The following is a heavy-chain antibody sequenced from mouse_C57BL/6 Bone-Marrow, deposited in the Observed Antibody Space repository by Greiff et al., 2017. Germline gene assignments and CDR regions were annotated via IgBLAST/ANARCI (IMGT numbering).Heavy chain of an antibody. V-gene: IGHV1-81*01. J-gene: IGHJ2*01. CDR3: ARRQLLRPLVYYFDY. CDR1: GYTFTSYG. CDR2: IYPRSGNT. D-gene: IGHD1-1*01. Sequence: VKLMESGAELARPGASVKLSCKASGYTFTSYGISWVKQRTGQGLEWIGEIYPRSGNTYYNEKFKGKATLTADKSSSTAYMELRSLTSEDSAVYFCARRQLLRPLVYYFDYWGQGTTLTVSS.